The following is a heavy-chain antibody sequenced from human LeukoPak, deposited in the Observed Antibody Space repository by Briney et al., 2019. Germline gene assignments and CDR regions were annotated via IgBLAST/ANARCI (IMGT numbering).Heavy chain of an antibody. CDR1: GYRFTSYW. J-gene: IGHJ4*02. CDR2: IYPGDSDT. CDR3: ARDYGDYDYFDY. V-gene: IGHV5-51*01. D-gene: IGHD4-17*01. Sequence: GASLKTFCKASGYRFTSYWIGWGRQMPGKGLEWMGIIYPGDSDTRYSPSFQGQVTISADKSISTAYLQWSSLKASDTAMYYCARDYGDYDYFDYWGQGTLVTVSS.